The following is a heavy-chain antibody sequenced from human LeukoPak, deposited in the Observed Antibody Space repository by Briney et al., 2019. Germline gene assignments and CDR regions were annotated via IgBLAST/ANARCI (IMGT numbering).Heavy chain of an antibody. V-gene: IGHV4-4*07. CDR2: IYTSGST. CDR3: AIGYCSSTSCFLDAFDI. J-gene: IGHJ3*02. Sequence: SETLSLTCTVSGGSISSYYWSWIRQPAGKGLEWIGRIYTSGSTNYNPSLKSRVTISVDTSKNQFSLKLSSVTAADTAVYYCAIGYCSSTSCFLDAFDIWGQGTMVTVSS. D-gene: IGHD2-2*01. CDR1: GGSISSYY.